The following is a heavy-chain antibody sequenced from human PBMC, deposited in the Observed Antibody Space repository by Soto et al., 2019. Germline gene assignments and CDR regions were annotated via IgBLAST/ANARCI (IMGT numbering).Heavy chain of an antibody. V-gene: IGHV4-38-2*01. J-gene: IGHJ4*02. CDR3: ARGKVEMATITQYYFDY. Sequence: NPSETLSLTCAVSGYSISSGYYWGLIRQPPGKGLEWIGSIYHSGSTYYNPSLKSRVTISVDTSKNQFSLKLSSVTAADTAVYYCARGKVEMATITQYYFDYWGQGTLVTVYS. D-gene: IGHD5-12*01. CDR1: GYSISSGYY. CDR2: IYHSGST.